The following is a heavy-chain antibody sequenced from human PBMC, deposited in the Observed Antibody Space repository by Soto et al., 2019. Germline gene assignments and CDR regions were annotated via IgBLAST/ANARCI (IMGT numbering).Heavy chain of an antibody. D-gene: IGHD3-16*02. Sequence: EVQLVESGGGLVKPGGSLRLSCAASGFTFSSYSMNWVRQAPGKGLEWVSSISSSSSYIYYADSVKGRFTISRDNAKNSLYLQMNCLRAEDTAVYYCARVHPLNSFGELSSRGRDVWGQGTTVTVSS. CDR2: ISSSSSYI. CDR3: ARVHPLNSFGELSSRGRDV. J-gene: IGHJ6*02. V-gene: IGHV3-21*01. CDR1: GFTFSSYS.